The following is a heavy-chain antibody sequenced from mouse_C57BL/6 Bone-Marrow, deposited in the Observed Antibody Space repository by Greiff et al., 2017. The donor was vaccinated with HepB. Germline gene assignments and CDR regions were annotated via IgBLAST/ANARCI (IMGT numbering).Heavy chain of an antibody. D-gene: IGHD1-1*01. J-gene: IGHJ1*03. Sequence: QVQLQQPGAELVMPGASVKLSCKASGYTFTSYWMHWVKQRPGHGLEWIGEIDPSDSYTNYNQKFKGKSTLTVDKSSSTAYMQLSSLTSEDSAVSYCAKNYGISRYFDVWGTGTTVTVSS. CDR1: GYTFTSYW. V-gene: IGHV1-69*01. CDR3: AKNYGISRYFDV. CDR2: IDPSDSYT.